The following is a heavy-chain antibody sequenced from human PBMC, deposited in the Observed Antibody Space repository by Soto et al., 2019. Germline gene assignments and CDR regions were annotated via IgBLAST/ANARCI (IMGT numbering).Heavy chain of an antibody. CDR1: GGTFSSYA. J-gene: IGHJ4*02. Sequence: QVQLVQSGAEVKKPGSSVKVSCKASGGTFSSYAISWVRQAPGQGLEWMGGIIPIFGTANYAQQFQGRVTSTEDESTSTAYMELSRLRSADTAVYSCARGDGYINFDYWGQGTLVTVSS. D-gene: IGHD5-12*01. V-gene: IGHV1-69*12. CDR2: IIPIFGTA. CDR3: ARGDGYINFDY.